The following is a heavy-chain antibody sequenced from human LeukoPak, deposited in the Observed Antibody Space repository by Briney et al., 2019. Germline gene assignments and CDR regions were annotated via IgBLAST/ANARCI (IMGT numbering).Heavy chain of an antibody. CDR1: GFTFSDYA. CDR3: AKGRAGYCSGGSCYSASDY. V-gene: IGHV3-23*01. J-gene: IGHJ4*02. D-gene: IGHD2-15*01. Sequence: GGPLRLSCAASGFTFSDYAMSWVRKAPGKGLEWVSSIVGSGNGRYYSDSVKGRFTISRDNSKNTLYLQMNSLRGEDSALYYCAKGRAGYCSGGSCYSASDYWGQGTLVTVSS. CDR2: IVGSGNGR.